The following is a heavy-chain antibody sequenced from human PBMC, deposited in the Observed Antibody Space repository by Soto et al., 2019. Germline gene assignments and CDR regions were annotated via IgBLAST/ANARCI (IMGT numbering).Heavy chain of an antibody. V-gene: IGHV4-39*01. CDR1: GASITSTTYF. Sequence: ETLSLTCTLSGASITSTTYFWAWIRQPPGRGLEWVVSIYYSGKTHYNPSLKNRVTISVDRSKNQFSLQMTSVTAADTAVYYCAKNLPRTGRFDYWGQGTLVTVS. CDR2: IYYSGKT. CDR3: AKNLPRTGRFDY. J-gene: IGHJ4*02.